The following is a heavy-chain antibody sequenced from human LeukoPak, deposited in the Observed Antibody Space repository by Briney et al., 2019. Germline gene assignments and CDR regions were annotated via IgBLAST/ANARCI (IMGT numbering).Heavy chain of an antibody. J-gene: IGHJ4*02. V-gene: IGHV3-21*04. D-gene: IGHD3-22*01. CDR2: ISSSSSYI. Sequence: GGSLRLSCAASGFTFSSYSMNWVRQAPGKGLEWVSSISSSSSYIYYADSVKGRFTISRDNSKNTLYLQMNSLRAEDTAVYYCAKFPSSGYYYVDYWGQGTLVTVSS. CDR3: AKFPSSGYYYVDY. CDR1: GFTFSSYS.